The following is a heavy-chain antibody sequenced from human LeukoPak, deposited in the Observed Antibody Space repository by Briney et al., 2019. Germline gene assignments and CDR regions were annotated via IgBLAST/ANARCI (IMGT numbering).Heavy chain of an antibody. CDR1: GYTFTAYY. D-gene: IGHD3-10*01. J-gene: IGHJ4*02. Sequence: EASVKVSCKASGYTFTAYYMHWVRQAPGQGLEWMGWINPNSGGTNSSQKFQDRDTLTRDTSISTAYMELGSLRSDDTAIYYCARAYGSGSSYHPDYWGQGTLVTVSS. V-gene: IGHV1-2*02. CDR2: INPNSGGT. CDR3: ARAYGSGSSYHPDY.